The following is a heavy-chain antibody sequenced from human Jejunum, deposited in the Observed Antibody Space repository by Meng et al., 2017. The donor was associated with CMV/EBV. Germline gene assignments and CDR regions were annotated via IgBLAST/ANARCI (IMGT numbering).Heavy chain of an antibody. CDR2: MYSSGST. CDR1: GGSVSSASYL. J-gene: IGHJ4*02. CDR3: SRMTGTNYFDY. D-gene: IGHD3-9*01. V-gene: IGHV4-61*02. Sequence: QGRRPQSGPGLVMPSQTLSLTCIVSGGSVSSASYLWSWMRQPAGKGLEGIGRMYSSGSTYYNPSLKSRLTMSIDTSKNQFSLELSSVTAADTAVYYCSRMTGTNYFDYWGQGTLVTVSS.